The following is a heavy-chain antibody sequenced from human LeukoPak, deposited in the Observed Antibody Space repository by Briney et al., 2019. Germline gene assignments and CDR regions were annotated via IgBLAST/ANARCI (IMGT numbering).Heavy chain of an antibody. CDR2: INPSGGST. J-gene: IGHJ6*02. Sequence: ASVKGSCKASGYTFTSYYIHRVRQAPGQGPEWMGIINPSGGSTRYAQKLQGRVTMTRDTSTSTVYMELSSLRSEDTAVYYCARDTVMVNIHMDVWGQGTTVTVSS. V-gene: IGHV1-46*01. D-gene: IGHD5-18*01. CDR1: GYTFTSYY. CDR3: ARDTVMVNIHMDV.